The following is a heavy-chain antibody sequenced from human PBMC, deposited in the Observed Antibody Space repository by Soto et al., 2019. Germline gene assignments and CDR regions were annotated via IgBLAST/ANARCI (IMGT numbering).Heavy chain of an antibody. D-gene: IGHD1-1*01. CDR3: ARRAETNGWNGFGADKYYFDF. V-gene: IGHV1-8*01. J-gene: IGHJ4*02. Sequence: QVPLVQSGAEVRKPGASVKVSCEASGYTFTSYDIYWVRQATGQVLERMGWMNPNTGNSGYAQKFQGRVTMTSDTSISTAHMELSSLRSEDTAVYYCARRAETNGWNGFGADKYYFDFWGQGPLVTVSS. CDR2: MNPNTGNS. CDR1: GYTFTSYD.